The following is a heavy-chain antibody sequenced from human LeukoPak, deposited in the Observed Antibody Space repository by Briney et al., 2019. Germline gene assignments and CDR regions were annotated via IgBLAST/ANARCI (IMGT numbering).Heavy chain of an antibody. J-gene: IGHJ3*02. CDR3: ARLRHYYYGSGAPFNDAFDI. CDR2: INHSGST. D-gene: IGHD3-10*01. Sequence: SETLSLTCAVYGGSFSGYYWSWIRQPPGKGLEWIGEINHSGSTNYNPSLKSRVTISVDTSKNQFSLKLSSVTAADTAVYYCARLRHYYYGSGAPFNDAFDIWGQGTMVTVSS. CDR1: GGSFSGYY. V-gene: IGHV4-34*01.